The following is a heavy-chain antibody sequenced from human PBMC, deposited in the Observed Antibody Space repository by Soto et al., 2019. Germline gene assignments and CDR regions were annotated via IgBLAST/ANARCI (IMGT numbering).Heavy chain of an antibody. D-gene: IGHD5-18*01. CDR3: ARDGYSGFDY. J-gene: IGHJ4*02. Sequence: QVHLQESGPGLVKPSQTLSLTCTVSGGSISSGDYYWSWIRQPPGKGLEWIGYIYYTGSTNYNPSVHXLLXVXYDKSTDQFSPNLGSVTAADTAVYYCARDGYSGFDYWGQGTLATVSS. V-gene: IGHV4-30-4*01. CDR2: IYYTGST. CDR1: GGSISSGDYY.